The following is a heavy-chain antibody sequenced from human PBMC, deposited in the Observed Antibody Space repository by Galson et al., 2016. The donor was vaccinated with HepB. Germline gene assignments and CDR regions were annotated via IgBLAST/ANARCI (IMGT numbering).Heavy chain of an antibody. D-gene: IGHD3-3*01. CDR2: ISSDEGDK. Sequence: SLRLSCAASGFIFSNHGMHWVRQAPGKGLEWMVVISSDEGDKYYADSVKGRFTISRDNSKNTLYLQMTSLRPEDTAVYYCARSQRTLWSGPNDYWGQGTLVTVAS. V-gene: IGHV3-30*03. CDR1: GFIFSNHG. CDR3: ARSQRTLWSGPNDY. J-gene: IGHJ4*02.